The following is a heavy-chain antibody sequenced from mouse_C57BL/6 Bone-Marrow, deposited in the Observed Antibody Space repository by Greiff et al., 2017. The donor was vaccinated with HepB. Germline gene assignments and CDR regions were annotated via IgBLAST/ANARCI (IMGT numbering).Heavy chain of an antibody. J-gene: IGHJ1*03. V-gene: IGHV1-55*01. CDR1: GYTFTSYW. D-gene: IGHD1-1*01. CDR3: ARGGYYGPYWYFDV. CDR2: IYPGSGST. Sequence: VQLQQPGAELVKPGASVKMSCKASGYTFTSYWITWVKQRPGQGLEWIGDIYPGSGSTNYNEKFKSKATLTVDTSSSTAYMQLSSLTSEDSAVYYGARGGYYGPYWYFDVWGTGTTVTVSS.